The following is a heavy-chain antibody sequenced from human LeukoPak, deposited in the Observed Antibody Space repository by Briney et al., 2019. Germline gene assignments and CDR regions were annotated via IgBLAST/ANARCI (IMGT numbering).Heavy chain of an antibody. V-gene: IGHV4-39*01. CDR2: MSYSGTT. J-gene: IGHJ4*02. CDR3: ANRGIYGYFNY. D-gene: IGHD3-10*01. CDR1: GGSISDTIYY. Sequence: SETLSLTCSVTGGSISDTIYYWGWARQPPGKGLEWMGSMSYSGTTYYHPSLKSRLLIFADTSKNQFSLRLAAVTAAGAAVYYCANRGIYGYFNYWGRGTLVTVSS.